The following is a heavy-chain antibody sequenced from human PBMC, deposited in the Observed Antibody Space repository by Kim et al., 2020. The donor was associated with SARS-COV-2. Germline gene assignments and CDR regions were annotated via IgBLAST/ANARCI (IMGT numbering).Heavy chain of an antibody. Sequence: YYNPYLKSRVTIAVDTSKNQFSLKLSSVTAADTAVYYCARHRSSSWSFDYWGQEPWSPSPQ. J-gene: IGHJ4*01. D-gene: IGHD6-13*01. V-gene: IGHV4-39*01. CDR3: ARHRSSSWSFDY.